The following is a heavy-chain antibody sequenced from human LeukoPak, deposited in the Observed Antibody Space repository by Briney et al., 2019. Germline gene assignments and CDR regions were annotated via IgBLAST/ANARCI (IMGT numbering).Heavy chain of an antibody. J-gene: IGHJ6*03. D-gene: IGHD5-18*01. V-gene: IGHV3-49*03. CDR3: TRAETGYSYGYYYYMDV. Sequence: GGSLRLSCTASGFTFGDYAMSWFRQAPGKGLEWVGFIRSKAYGGTTEYAASVKGRFTISRDDSKSIAYLQMNSLKTEDTAVYYCTRAETGYSYGYYYYMDVWGKGTTVTVSS. CDR2: IRSKAYGGTT. CDR1: GFTFGDYA.